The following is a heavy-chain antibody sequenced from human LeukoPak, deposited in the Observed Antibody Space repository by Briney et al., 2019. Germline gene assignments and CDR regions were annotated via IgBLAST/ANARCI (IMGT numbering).Heavy chain of an antibody. CDR3: ARNTDSSGPFDY. CDR2: ISGSGGNT. D-gene: IGHD3-22*01. J-gene: IGHJ4*02. V-gene: IGHV3-23*01. CDR1: GFTFSSYG. Sequence: GGSLRLSCAASGFTFSSYGMSWVRQAPGKGLEWVSAISGSGGNTYYADSVKGRFTISRDNSKNTLYLQMNSLRAEDTAVYYCARNTDSSGPFDYWGQGTLVTVSS.